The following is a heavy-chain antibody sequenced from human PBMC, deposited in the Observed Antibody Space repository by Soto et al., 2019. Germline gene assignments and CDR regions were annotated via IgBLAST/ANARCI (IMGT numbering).Heavy chain of an antibody. CDR3: DV. Sequence: ELKLVESGGGLVQPGGSLRLSCAASGFTFSNYEMHWVRQAPGKGLEWVSGIGLACDKYYPGSLRGRFTISRDTVENSVYYGLGKPTAGTENIYGVDVWGQGTSVTVSS. CDR2: IGLACDK. J-gene: IGHJ6*02. CDR1: GFTFSNYE. V-gene: IGHV3-13*04. D-gene: IGHD1-1*01.